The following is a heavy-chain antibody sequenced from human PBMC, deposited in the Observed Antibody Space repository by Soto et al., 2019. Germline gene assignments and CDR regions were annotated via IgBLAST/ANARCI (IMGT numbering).Heavy chain of an antibody. Sequence: GGSLRLSCVASEFTFSNYAMNWVRQAPGEGPEWVSLISSSGGSTYYADSVKGRLSISRDNSKNTLYLQMNSLRVEDTAIYYCAEDIQGRGATTGDDAFDIWGQGTMVTVSS. CDR1: EFTFSNYA. J-gene: IGHJ3*02. V-gene: IGHV3-23*01. CDR3: AEDIQGRGATTGDDAFDI. D-gene: IGHD1-1*01. CDR2: ISSSGGST.